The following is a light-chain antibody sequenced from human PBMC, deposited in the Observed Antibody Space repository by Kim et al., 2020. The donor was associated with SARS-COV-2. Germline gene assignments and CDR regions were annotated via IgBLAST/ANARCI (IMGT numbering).Light chain of an antibody. CDR1: SSNIGSNY. Sequence: QSVLTQPPSASGTPGQRVTISCSGSSSNIGSNYVYWYQQHPGTAPKLLIYRNNQRPSGVPDRFSGSKSGTSASLAISGLRSEDEADYYCAAWDDSLSVWVFGGGTQLTFL. V-gene: IGLV1-47*01. CDR2: RNN. J-gene: IGLJ3*02. CDR3: AAWDDSLSVWV.